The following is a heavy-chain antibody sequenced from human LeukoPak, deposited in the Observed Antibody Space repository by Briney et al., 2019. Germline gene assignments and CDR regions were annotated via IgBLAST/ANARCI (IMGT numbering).Heavy chain of an antibody. CDR3: ALGGTY. J-gene: IGHJ4*02. V-gene: IGHV4-59*06. D-gene: IGHD3-16*01. CDR1: GGSISSYY. CDR2: IYYSGST. Sequence: PSETLSLTCTVSGGSISSYYWSWIRQPPGKGLEWIGYIYYSGSTYYNPSLKSRVTISVDTSKNQFSLKLSSVTAADTAVYYCALGGTYWGQGTLVTVSS.